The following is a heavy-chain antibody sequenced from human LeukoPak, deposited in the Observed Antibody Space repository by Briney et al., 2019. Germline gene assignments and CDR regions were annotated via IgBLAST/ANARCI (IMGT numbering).Heavy chain of an antibody. CDR3: AKADYDILTGTPLF. J-gene: IGHJ4*02. D-gene: IGHD3-9*01. CDR2: IKQDGSEI. Sequence: GGSLRLSCAASGFTFSNYWMSWVRQAPGKELEWVANIKQDGSEIYYVDSVKGRFTISRDNAKNSLYLQMNSLRAEDTAVYYCAKADYDILTGTPLFWGQGTLVTVSS. CDR1: GFTFSNYW. V-gene: IGHV3-7*03.